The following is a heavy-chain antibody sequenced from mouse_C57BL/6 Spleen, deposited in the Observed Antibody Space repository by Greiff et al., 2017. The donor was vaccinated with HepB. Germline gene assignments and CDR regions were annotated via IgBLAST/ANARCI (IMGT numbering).Heavy chain of an antibody. Sequence: EVQLQQSGAELVRPGASVKLSCTASGFNIKDDYMHWVKQRPEQGLEWIGWIDPENGDTEYASKFQGKATITADTSSNTAYLQLSSLTSEDTAVYYCTRDGNQAWFAYWGQGTLVTVS. J-gene: IGHJ3*01. CDR1: GFNIKDDY. V-gene: IGHV14-4*01. CDR3: TRDGNQAWFAY. D-gene: IGHD2-1*01. CDR2: IDPENGDT.